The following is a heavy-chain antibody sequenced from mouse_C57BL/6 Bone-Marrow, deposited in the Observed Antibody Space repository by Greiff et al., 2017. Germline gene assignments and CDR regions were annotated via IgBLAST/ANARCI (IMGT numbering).Heavy chain of an antibody. D-gene: IGHD1-2*01. CDR2: INPYNGGT. Sequence: EVQLQQSGPVLVKPGASVKMSCTASGYTFTDYYMNWVKQSHGKSLEWIGVINPYNGGTSYNQKFKGKATLTVDKSSSTAYMELNSLTSEDSAVYYCANLYYGLRGAYWGQGTLVTVSA. V-gene: IGHV1-19*01. CDR1: GYTFTDYY. J-gene: IGHJ3*01. CDR3: ANLYYGLRGAY.